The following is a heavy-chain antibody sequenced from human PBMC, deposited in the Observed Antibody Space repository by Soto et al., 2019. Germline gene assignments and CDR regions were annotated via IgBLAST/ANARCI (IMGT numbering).Heavy chain of an antibody. V-gene: IGHV1-18*01. Sequence: GASVKVSCKASGYTFTDFGISWVRQAPGQGLEWMGWVTAHNGDTKYAQKFRGRVTMTTDTSTSTVYMDLGSLTADDTAVYYCARECCTSTSCYGVDYWGQGTLVTVSS. J-gene: IGHJ4*02. CDR1: GYTFTDFG. D-gene: IGHD2-2*01. CDR2: VTAHNGDT. CDR3: ARECCTSTSCYGVDY.